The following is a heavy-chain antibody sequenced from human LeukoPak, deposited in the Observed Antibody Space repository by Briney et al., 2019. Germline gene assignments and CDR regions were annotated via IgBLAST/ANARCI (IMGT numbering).Heavy chain of an antibody. CDR3: ARVATVTTSWFDP. Sequence: SVKVSCKASGGTFSSYAISWVRQAPGQGLEWMGGIIPIFGTANYAQKFQGRVTITADESSSTAYMELSSLRSEDTAVYYCARVATVTTSWFDPWGQGTLVTVSS. CDR2: IIPIFGTA. J-gene: IGHJ5*02. D-gene: IGHD4-17*01. V-gene: IGHV1-69*13. CDR1: GGTFSSYA.